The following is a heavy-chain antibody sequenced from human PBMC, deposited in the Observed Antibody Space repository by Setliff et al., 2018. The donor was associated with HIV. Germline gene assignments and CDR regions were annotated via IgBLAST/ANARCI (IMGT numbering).Heavy chain of an antibody. Sequence: GGSLRLSCAASGFTFSSYWMSWVRQAPGKGLEWVANIKQDGSEKYYVDSVKGRFTISRDNAKNSLYLQMSSLRAEDTAVYYCARLSGGRFYYYMDVWGKGTTVTVSS. D-gene: IGHD7-27*01. V-gene: IGHV3-7*01. CDR3: ARLSGGRFYYYMDV. CDR1: GFTFSSYW. J-gene: IGHJ6*03. CDR2: IKQDGSEK.